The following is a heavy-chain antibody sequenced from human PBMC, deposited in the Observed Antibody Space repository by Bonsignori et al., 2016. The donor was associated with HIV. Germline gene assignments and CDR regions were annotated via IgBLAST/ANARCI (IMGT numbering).Heavy chain of an antibody. Sequence: WIRQPPGKGLEWVANIKQDGSEKYYVDSVKGRFTISRDNAKNSLYLQMNSLRAEDTAVYYCAGGRYSFGRDFWGQGTLVTVSS. J-gene: IGHJ4*02. D-gene: IGHD5-18*01. CDR3: AGGRYSFGRDF. V-gene: IGHV3-7*03. CDR2: IKQDGSEK.